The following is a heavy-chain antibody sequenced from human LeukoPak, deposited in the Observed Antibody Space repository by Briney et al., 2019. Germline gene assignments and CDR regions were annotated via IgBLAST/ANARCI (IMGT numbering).Heavy chain of an antibody. J-gene: IGHJ6*03. CDR2: ISSSGSTT. CDR1: GFTFSSYE. V-gene: IGHV3-48*03. CDR3: ARGCDLVANYYYYYMDV. Sequence: GGSLRLSCAASGFTFSSYEMNWVRHAPGKGLERVSYISSSGSTTYYADSVKGRFTISRDNAKNSLYLQMNSLRAEDTAVYYCARGCDLVANYYYYYMDVWGKGTTVTISS. D-gene: IGHD5-12*01.